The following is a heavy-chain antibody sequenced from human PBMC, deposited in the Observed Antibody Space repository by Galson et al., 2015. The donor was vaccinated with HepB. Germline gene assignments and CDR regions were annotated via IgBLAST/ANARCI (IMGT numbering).Heavy chain of an antibody. CDR1: GFSLRTSGMR. J-gene: IGHJ4*02. V-gene: IGHV2-70*04. Sequence: PALVKPTQTLTLTCTFSGFSLRTSGMRVSWIRQPPGKALEWLARIEWDDDKFYSTSLKTRLTISKDTPRNQVVLTMTNMDPVDTATYYCARSPPTGGAAFDHWGQGTQVTVSS. CDR3: ARSPPTGGAAFDH. CDR2: IEWDDDK. D-gene: IGHD6-13*01.